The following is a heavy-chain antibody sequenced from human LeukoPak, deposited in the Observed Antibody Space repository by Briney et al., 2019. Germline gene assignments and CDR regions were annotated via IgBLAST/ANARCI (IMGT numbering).Heavy chain of an antibody. Sequence: PSETLSLTCSVSGDSTTSYYWGWIRQPPGKGLEWIGSIYHSGSTYYNPSLKSRVTISVDTSKNQFSLKLSSVTAADTAVYYCAREAAAGQYYYGMDVWGQGTTVTVSS. CDR3: AREAAAGQYYYGMDV. CDR1: GDSTTSYY. J-gene: IGHJ6*02. D-gene: IGHD4-11*01. V-gene: IGHV4-38-2*02. CDR2: IYHSGST.